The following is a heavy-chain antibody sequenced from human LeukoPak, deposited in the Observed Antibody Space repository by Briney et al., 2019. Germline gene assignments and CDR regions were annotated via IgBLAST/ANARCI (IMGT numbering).Heavy chain of an antibody. J-gene: IGHJ5*02. V-gene: IGHV1-69*13. CDR1: GGTFSSYA. D-gene: IGHD1-26*01. CDR2: IIPIFGTA. CDR3: ATVFIGNNWFDP. Sequence: SVRVSCKASGGTFSSYAISWVRQAPGQGLEWMGGIIPIFGTANYAQKFQGRVTITADESTSTAYMELSSLRSEDTAVYYCATVFIGNNWFDPWGQGTLVTVSS.